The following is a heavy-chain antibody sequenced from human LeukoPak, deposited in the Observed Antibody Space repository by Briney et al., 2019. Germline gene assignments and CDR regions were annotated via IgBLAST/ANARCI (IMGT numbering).Heavy chain of an antibody. D-gene: IGHD3-16*01. J-gene: IGHJ3*02. V-gene: IGHV4-59*11. CDR1: GASITQHY. CDR2: FYYDGST. CDR3: TRGITGHYRSLGGFAFDI. Sequence: PSETLSLTCTVSGASITQHYWSWIRQPSGKGLEYIGYFYYDGSTNYTSSVRSRVTILVDTSKNQFTLNLRSVSAADTAKYYCTRGITGHYRSLGGFAFDIWGQGTMVAVSS.